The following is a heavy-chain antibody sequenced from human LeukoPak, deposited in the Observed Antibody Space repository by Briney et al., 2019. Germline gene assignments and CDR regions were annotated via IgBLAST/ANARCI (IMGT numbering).Heavy chain of an antibody. CDR1: GDSISSGSYY. V-gene: IGHV4-61*02. CDR3: AKQYMDIFTGYHRGELYWYFDL. Sequence: SETLSLTCTVSGDSISSGSYYWSWSRQPAGKGLEWLWRIYPSGCTNYNASLKSRVTISVATSKNQFSMKLNSVTAADTAVYNGAKQYMDIFTGYHRGELYWYFDLWGRGTLVTVSS. D-gene: IGHD3-9*01. J-gene: IGHJ2*01. CDR2: IYPSGCT.